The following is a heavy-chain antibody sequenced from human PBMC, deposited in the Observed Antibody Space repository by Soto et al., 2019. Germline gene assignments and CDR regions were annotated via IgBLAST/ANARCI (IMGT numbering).Heavy chain of an antibody. CDR1: GGSISSGGYY. CDR2: IYYSGST. V-gene: IGHV4-31*03. D-gene: IGHD6-6*01. J-gene: IGHJ4*02. CDR3: ASTGKYSTSPIDY. Sequence: PSETLSLTCTVSGGSISSGGYYWSWIRQHPGKGLEWIGYIYYSGSTYYNPSLKSRVTISVDTSKNQFSLKLSSVTAADTAVYYCASTGKYSTSPIDYWGPGTLVTGSS.